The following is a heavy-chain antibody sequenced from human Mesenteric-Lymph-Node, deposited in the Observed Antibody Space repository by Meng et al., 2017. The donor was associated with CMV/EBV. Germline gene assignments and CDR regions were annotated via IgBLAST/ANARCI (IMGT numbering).Heavy chain of an antibody. D-gene: IGHD6-13*01. CDR3: ARYSSSWYVDY. CDR2: INTGNGNT. J-gene: IGHJ4*02. Sequence: SCKASGYTFTNYPMHWVRQATGQRLEWMGWINTGNGNTRYSQKFQGRVTITRDTSASTAYMELSSLTSEDTAVYYCARYSSSWYVDYWGQGTLVTVSS. CDR1: GYTFTNYP. V-gene: IGHV1-3*04.